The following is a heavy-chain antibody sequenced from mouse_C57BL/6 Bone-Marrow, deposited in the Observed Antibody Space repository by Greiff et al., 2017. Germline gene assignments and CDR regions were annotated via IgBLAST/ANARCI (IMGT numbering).Heavy chain of an antibody. D-gene: IGHD1-1*01. J-gene: IGHJ2*01. CDR1: GYTFTDYE. CDR2: IDPETGGT. Sequence: QVQLQQSGAELVRPGASVTLSCKASGYTFTDYEMHWVKQTPVHGLEWIGAIDPETGGTAYNQKFKGKAILTADKSSSTAYMELRSLTSEDSAVYYCTTTVVAGDYFDYWGQGTTRTVSS. CDR3: TTTVVAGDYFDY. V-gene: IGHV1-15*01.